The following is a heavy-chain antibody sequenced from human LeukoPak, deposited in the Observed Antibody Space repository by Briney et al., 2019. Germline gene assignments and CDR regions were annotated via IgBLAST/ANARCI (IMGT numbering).Heavy chain of an antibody. V-gene: IGHV4-34*01. CDR1: GDSISSSY. CDR2: INHSGST. Sequence: SETLSLTCTVSGDSISSSYWSWIRQPPGKGLEWIGEINHSGSTNYNPSLKSRVTISVDTSKNQFSLKLSSVTAADTAVYYCARKGIAVTDSHWYFDLWGRGTLVTVSS. CDR3: ARKGIAVTDSHWYFDL. D-gene: IGHD6-19*01. J-gene: IGHJ2*01.